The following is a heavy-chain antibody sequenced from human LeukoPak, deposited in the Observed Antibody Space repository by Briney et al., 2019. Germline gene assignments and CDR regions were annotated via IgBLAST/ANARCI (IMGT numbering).Heavy chain of an antibody. CDR3: ARERHDAFDI. Sequence: GGPLTLSCAASGFTFSSYSMNCVRHAPGKGLEGVSSISSGSSYIYYADSVKGRFTISRDNAKNSLYLQMNSLRAEDTAVYYCARERHDAFDIWGQGTMVTISS. CDR1: GFTFSSYS. J-gene: IGHJ3*02. CDR2: ISSGSSYI. V-gene: IGHV3-21*01.